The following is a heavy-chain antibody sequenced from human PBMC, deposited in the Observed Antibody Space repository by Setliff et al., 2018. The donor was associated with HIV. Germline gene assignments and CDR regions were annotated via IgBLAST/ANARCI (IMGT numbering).Heavy chain of an antibody. CDR1: GYSFTTSG. D-gene: IGHD6-6*01. V-gene: IGHV1-18*01. Sequence: ASVKVSCKASGYSFTTSGVSWVRQAPGQGLEWMGWINIHNGNTNYAQKFQGRVTMTTDTSTSTAYMGLRSLRSDDTAVYYCAGDAPKNMEAALGYWGQGTLVTVSS. CDR3: AGDAPKNMEAALGY. J-gene: IGHJ4*02. CDR2: INIHNGNT.